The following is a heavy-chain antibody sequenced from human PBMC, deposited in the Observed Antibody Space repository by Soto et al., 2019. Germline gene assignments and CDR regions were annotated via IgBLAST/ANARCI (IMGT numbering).Heavy chain of an antibody. CDR1: GYTFTGNY. CDR3: ARDRTRYYDFWSGPTYVDV. Sequence: ASVKVSCKASGYTFTGNYMHWVRQAPGQGLEWMALINPGSGGTNYAQKFQGRVTMTWDTSISTAYMELSRLRSDDTAVYFCARDRTRYYDFWSGPTYVDVWGQVTTVTV. J-gene: IGHJ6*02. D-gene: IGHD3-3*01. V-gene: IGHV1-2*02. CDR2: INPGSGGT.